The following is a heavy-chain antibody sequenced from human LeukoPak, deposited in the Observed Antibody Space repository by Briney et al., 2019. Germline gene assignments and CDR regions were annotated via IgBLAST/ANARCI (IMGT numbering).Heavy chain of an antibody. CDR2: IKQDGSEK. CDR3: AKDQHGGPGGY. D-gene: IGHD3-16*01. Sequence: PGGSLRLSCAASGFTFSSYWMSWVRQAPGKGLEWVANIKQDGSEKYYVDSVKGRFTISRDNSKNTLYLQMNSLRAEDTAVYYCAKDQHGGPGGYWGQGTLVTVSS. J-gene: IGHJ4*02. CDR1: GFTFSSYW. V-gene: IGHV3-7*01.